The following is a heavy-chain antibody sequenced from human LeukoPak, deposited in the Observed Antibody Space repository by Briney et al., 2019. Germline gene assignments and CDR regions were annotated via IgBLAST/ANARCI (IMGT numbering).Heavy chain of an antibody. CDR2: ISYDGSNK. Sequence: GGSLRLSCAASGFTFSGYPIHWVRQAPGKGLEWVAVISYDGSNKYYADSVKGRFTISRDNSKNTLYLQMNSLRAEDTAVYYCARDSGLNYWGQGTLVTVSS. CDR1: GFTFSGYP. CDR3: ARDSGLNY. V-gene: IGHV3-30-3*01. D-gene: IGHD2-15*01. J-gene: IGHJ4*02.